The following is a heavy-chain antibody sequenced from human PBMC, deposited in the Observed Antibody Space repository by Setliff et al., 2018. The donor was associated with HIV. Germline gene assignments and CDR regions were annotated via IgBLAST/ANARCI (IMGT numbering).Heavy chain of an antibody. Sequence: GASVKVSCKASGGTFSSYAISWVRQAPGQGLEWVGGIIPIFGTTNYAQKFQGRVTMTRDTSISTAYMEVSRLRSDDTAVYYCARDHCSSSGCYEYSYYGMDVWGQGTTVTVSS. CDR3: ARDHCSSSGCYEYSYYGMDV. J-gene: IGHJ6*02. CDR1: GGTFSSYA. CDR2: IIPIFGTT. V-gene: IGHV1-69*05. D-gene: IGHD2-2*01.